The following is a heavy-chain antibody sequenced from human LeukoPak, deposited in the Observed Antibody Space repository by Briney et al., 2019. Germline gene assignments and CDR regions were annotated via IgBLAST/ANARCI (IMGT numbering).Heavy chain of an antibody. CDR1: GFTFDDYA. V-gene: IGHV3-9*01. D-gene: IGHD4-17*01. J-gene: IGHJ4*02. CDR3: AKDLHDYGDYVGFDY. CDR2: ISWNSGSI. Sequence: GRSLRLSCAASGFTFDDYAMHWVRQAPGKGLEWVSGISWNSGSIGYADSVKGRFTISRDNAKNSLYLQMNSLRAEDTALYYCAKDLHDYGDYVGFDYWGQGTLVTVSS.